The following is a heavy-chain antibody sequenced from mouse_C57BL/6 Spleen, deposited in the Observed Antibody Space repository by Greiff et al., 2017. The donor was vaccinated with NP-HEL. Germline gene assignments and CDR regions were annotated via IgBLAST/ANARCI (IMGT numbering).Heavy chain of an antibody. CDR1: GFTFSSYA. Sequence: EVQLQESGEGLVKPGGSLKLSCAASGFTFSSYAMSWVRQTPEKRLEWVAYISSGGDYIYYADTVKGRFTISRDNARNTLYPQMSSLKSEDTAMYYCTRDNHYYGSTYYAMDYWGQGTSVTVSS. CDR2: ISSGGDYI. J-gene: IGHJ4*01. D-gene: IGHD1-1*01. CDR3: TRDNHYYGSTYYAMDY. V-gene: IGHV5-9-1*02.